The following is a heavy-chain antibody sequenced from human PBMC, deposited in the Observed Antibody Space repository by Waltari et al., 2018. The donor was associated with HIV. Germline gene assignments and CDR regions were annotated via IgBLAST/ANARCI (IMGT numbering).Heavy chain of an antibody. J-gene: IGHJ4*02. CDR2: INADSGYT. D-gene: IGHD3-9*01. CDR1: VFTFSSYA. Sequence: QVQLVQSGSEVKKPGASGKVYCKASVFTFSSYAIHWVRQAPGQRPAWMGWINADSGYTKYSEKFQSRVTITRDTSASTVYMEVSSLRSEDTAVYYCARDRTAYYTYYFDYWGQGTLVTVSS. CDR3: ARDRTAYYTYYFDY. V-gene: IGHV1-3*01.